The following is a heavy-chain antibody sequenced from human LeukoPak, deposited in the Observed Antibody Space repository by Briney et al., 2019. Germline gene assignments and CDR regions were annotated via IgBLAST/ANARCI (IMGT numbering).Heavy chain of an antibody. CDR2: INPNSGGT. CDR3: ARHPMVREPYDY. CDR1: GYTFTVYY. D-gene: IGHD3-10*01. Sequence: GASVKVSCKASGYTFTVYYMHWVRQAPGQGLEWMGWINPNSGGTNYAQKFQGRVTMTRDTSISTAYMELSRLRSDDTAVYYCARHPMVREPYDYWGQGTLVTVSS. V-gene: IGHV1-2*02. J-gene: IGHJ4*02.